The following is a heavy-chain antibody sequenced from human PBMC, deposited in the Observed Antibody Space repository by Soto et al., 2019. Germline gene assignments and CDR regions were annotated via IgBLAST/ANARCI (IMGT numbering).Heavy chain of an antibody. V-gene: IGHV4-31*03. Sequence: SETLSLTCTVSGGSISSGGYYWSWIRQHPGKGLEWIGYIYYSGSTYYNPSLKSRVTISVDTSKNQFSLKLSSVTAADTAVYYCARGNSIAVTGGCFHPWRQGTLVTVS. D-gene: IGHD6-19*01. J-gene: IGHJ5*02. CDR1: GGSISSGGYY. CDR3: ARGNSIAVTGGCFHP. CDR2: IYYSGST.